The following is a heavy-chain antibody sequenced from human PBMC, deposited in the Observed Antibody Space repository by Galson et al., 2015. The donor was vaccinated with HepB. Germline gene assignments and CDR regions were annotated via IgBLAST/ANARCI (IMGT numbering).Heavy chain of an antibody. CDR3: ATGGFTMVRGGRTSALYYYYYYGMDV. J-gene: IGHJ6*02. D-gene: IGHD3-10*01. Sequence: SVKVSCKVSGYTLTELSMHWVRQAPGKGLEWMGGFDPEDGETIYAQKFQGRVTMTEDTSTDTAYMELSSLRSEDTAVYYCATGGFTMVRGGRTSALYYYYYYGMDVWGQGTTVTVSS. CDR1: GYTLTELS. V-gene: IGHV1-24*01. CDR2: FDPEDGET.